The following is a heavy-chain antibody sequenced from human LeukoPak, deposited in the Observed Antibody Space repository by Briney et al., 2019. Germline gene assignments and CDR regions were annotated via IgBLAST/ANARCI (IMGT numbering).Heavy chain of an antibody. Sequence: PSQTLSLTCTVSGASLSIGDFFWSWLRQPPGKGLEWVASIDNSGTTFYNPSLKSRLSISEDTSNNQFSLKLNSVTAADTAVYYCARQLPTVTWSGGFDYWGQGTLVTVSS. CDR2: IDNSGTT. D-gene: IGHD3-10*01. CDR3: ARQLPTVTWSGGFDY. J-gene: IGHJ4*02. CDR1: GASLSIGDFF. V-gene: IGHV4-30-4*01.